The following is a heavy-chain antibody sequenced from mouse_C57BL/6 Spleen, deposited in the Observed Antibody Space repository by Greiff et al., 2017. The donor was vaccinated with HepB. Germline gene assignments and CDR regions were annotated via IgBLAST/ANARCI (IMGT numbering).Heavy chain of an antibody. D-gene: IGHD2-14*01. J-gene: IGHJ2*01. CDR2: IDASDSYT. Sequence: VQLQQSGAELVMPGASVKLSCTASGYTFTSYWMHWVHQRPGQGLEWIGEIDASDSYTNYNQNVKGKSTLTEDKASSKHYMQLSSLTSEDSAVYYCASRRYGDYWGQGTTLTVSS. V-gene: IGHV1-69*01. CDR3: ASRRYGDY. CDR1: GYTFTSYW.